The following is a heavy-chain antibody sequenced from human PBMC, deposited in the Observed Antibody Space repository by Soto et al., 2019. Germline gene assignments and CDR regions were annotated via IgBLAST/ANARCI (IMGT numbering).Heavy chain of an antibody. CDR3: ANQWLVSYYFDY. CDR1: GFTFSSYA. J-gene: IGHJ4*02. D-gene: IGHD6-19*01. V-gene: IGHV3-23*01. Sequence: GGSLRLSCAASGFTFSSYAMSWVRQAPGKGLEWVSAISGSGGSTYYADSVKGRFTISRDNSKNTLYLQMNSLRAEDTAVYYCANQWLVSYYFDYWGQGTMVTVYS. CDR2: ISGSGGST.